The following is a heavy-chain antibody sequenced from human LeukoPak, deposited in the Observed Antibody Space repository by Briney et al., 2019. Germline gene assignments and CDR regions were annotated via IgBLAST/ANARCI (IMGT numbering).Heavy chain of an antibody. CDR2: IVPIFGTA. Sequence: SVKVSCKASGGTFISYAISWVRQAPGQGLEWMGGIVPIFGTANYAQKFQGRVTITADESTSTAYMELSSLRSEDTAVYYCARDQSSSWFFDYWGRGTLVTVSS. CDR3: ARDQSSSWFFDY. D-gene: IGHD6-13*01. J-gene: IGHJ4*02. CDR1: GGTFISYA. V-gene: IGHV1-69*13.